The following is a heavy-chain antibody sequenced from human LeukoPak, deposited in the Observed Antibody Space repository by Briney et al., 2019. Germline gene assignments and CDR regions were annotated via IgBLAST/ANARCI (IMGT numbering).Heavy chain of an antibody. CDR3: ARDRLWFGELSGSCWFDP. Sequence: AGGSLRLSCAASGFTFSSYSMNWVRQAPGKGLEWVSSISSSSSYIYYADSVKGRFTISRDNSKNTLYLQMNSLRAEDTAVYYCARDRLWFGELSGSCWFDPWGQGTLVTVSS. J-gene: IGHJ5*02. CDR1: GFTFSSYS. CDR2: ISSSSSYI. D-gene: IGHD3-10*01. V-gene: IGHV3-21*01.